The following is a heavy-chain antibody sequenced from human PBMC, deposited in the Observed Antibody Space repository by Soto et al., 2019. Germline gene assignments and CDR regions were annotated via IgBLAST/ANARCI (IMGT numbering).Heavy chain of an antibody. D-gene: IGHD3-10*01. CDR2: ISSSSSYI. CDR1: GFTFSSYS. Sequence: GGSLRLSCAASGFTFSSYSMNWVRQAPGKGLEWVSSISSSSSYIYYADSVKGRFTISRDNAKNSLYLQMNILRAEATAVYCCARGSYGSGIYYFDYWGQGTLVTVSS. V-gene: IGHV3-21*01. CDR3: ARGSYGSGIYYFDY. J-gene: IGHJ4*02.